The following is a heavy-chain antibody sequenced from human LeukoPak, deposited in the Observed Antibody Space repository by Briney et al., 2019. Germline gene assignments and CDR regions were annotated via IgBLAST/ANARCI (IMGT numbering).Heavy chain of an antibody. CDR2: ISYDGSNK. CDR1: GFTFSSYA. CDR3: ARDPKADDDIVVVPAASLFDY. D-gene: IGHD2-2*01. Sequence: PGGSLRLSCAASGFTFSSYAMHWVRQAPGKGLEWVAVISYDGSNKYYADSVKGRFTISRDNSKNTLYLQMNSLRAEDTAVYYCARDPKADDDIVVVPAASLFDYWGQGTLVTVSS. V-gene: IGHV3-30-3*01. J-gene: IGHJ4*02.